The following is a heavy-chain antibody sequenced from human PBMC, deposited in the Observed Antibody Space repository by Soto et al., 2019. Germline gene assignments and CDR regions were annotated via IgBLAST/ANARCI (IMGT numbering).Heavy chain of an antibody. CDR1: GYSFTSYW. CDR3: ARQSSGPLSVAGMDV. V-gene: IGHV5-10-1*01. Sequence: PGESLKISCQGSGYSFTSYWISWVRQMPGKGLEWMGRIDPSDSYTNYSPSFQGHVTISADKSISTAYLQWSSLKASDTAMYYCARQSSGPLSVAGMDVWGQGTTVTVSS. D-gene: IGHD6-25*01. J-gene: IGHJ6*02. CDR2: IDPSDSYT.